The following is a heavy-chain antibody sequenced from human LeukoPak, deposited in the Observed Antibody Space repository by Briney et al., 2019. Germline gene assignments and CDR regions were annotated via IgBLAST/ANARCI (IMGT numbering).Heavy chain of an antibody. CDR1: GGSISSSSYY. J-gene: IGHJ4*02. V-gene: IGHV4-39*01. Sequence: SETLSLTCTVSGGSISSSSYYWGWIRQPPGKGLEWIGCIYYSGSTYYNPSLKSRVTISVDTSKDQFSLELSSVTAADTAVYYCARRSAMVFYFDYWGQGTLVTVSS. D-gene: IGHD5-18*01. CDR2: IYYSGST. CDR3: ARRSAMVFYFDY.